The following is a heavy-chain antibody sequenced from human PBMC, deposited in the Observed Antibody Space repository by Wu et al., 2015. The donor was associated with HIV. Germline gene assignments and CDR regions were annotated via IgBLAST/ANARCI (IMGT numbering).Heavy chain of an antibody. J-gene: IGHJ3*02. V-gene: IGHV1-69*15. Sequence: QVQLVQSGAEVKKPGSSVRVSCTASGGTFSSDAVNWVRQAPGQGLEWMGKIIPVFGTTKYAQKFQGRVTITADESTRTVFMELSSLRSDDTAVYYCARPNSGYAYDLFDIWGQGTVVFVSS. D-gene: IGHD5-12*01. CDR1: GGTFSSDA. CDR3: ARPNSGYAYDLFDI. CDR2: IIPVFGTT.